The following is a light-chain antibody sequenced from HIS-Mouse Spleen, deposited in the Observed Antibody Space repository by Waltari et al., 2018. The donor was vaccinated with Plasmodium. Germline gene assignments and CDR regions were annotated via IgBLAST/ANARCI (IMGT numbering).Light chain of an antibody. CDR3: QQYNSYSWT. CDR2: NAS. V-gene: IGKV1-5*03. CDR1: QSISSL. Sequence: DIQMTQSPPTLSASVEARVPITCRASQSISSLLAWYQQKPGKAPKLLIYNASSLESGVPSRFSGSGSGTEFTLTISSLQPDDFATYYCQQYNSYSWTFGQGTKVEIK. J-gene: IGKJ1*01.